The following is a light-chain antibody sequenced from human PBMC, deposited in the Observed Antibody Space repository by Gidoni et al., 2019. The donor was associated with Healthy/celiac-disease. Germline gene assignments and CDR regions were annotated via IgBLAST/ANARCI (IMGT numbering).Light chain of an antibody. CDR2: AAS. CDR1: QSISSY. Sequence: DIQMTQSPSSLSASVGDRVTITCRASQSISSYLNWYQQKPGKAPKLLIYAASSLQSGVPSRFSGSGSGTDFTLTISSLQPEDFATYYCQQSYSLVTFXGXTKVEIK. J-gene: IGKJ4*01. V-gene: IGKV1-39*01. CDR3: QQSYSLVT.